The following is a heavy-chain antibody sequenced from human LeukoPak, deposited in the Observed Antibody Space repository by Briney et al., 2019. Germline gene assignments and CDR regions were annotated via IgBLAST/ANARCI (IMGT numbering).Heavy chain of an antibody. CDR3: ARCRSSSSPFDP. V-gene: IGHV4-59*02. D-gene: IGHD6-13*01. J-gene: IGHJ5*02. CDR1: GASVSRYY. Sequence: SETLSLTCTVSGASVSRYYWNWIRQSPGKGLEWIGYVYDSGSISFNPSLKSRVTVSVDTSKNQFSLKLSSVTAADTAVYYCARCRSSSSPFDPWGQGTLVTVSS. CDR2: VYDSGSI.